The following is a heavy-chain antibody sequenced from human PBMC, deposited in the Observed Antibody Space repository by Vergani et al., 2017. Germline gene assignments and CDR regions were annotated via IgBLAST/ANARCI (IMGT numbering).Heavy chain of an antibody. J-gene: IGHJ3*01. CDR3: AREYSSTSGRAFDF. CDR1: GFTVSSHY. V-gene: IGHV3-30*03. Sequence: QLVESGGDLVQPGGSLRLSCAVSGFTVSSHYMSWVRQAPGKGLEWVVGISFDGTNEYYPDLVKGRFTISRDSAKNSLYLQMDSLRAEDTAVYYCAREYSSTSGRAFDFWGQGTKVTVSS. D-gene: IGHD2-2*01. CDR2: ISFDGTNE.